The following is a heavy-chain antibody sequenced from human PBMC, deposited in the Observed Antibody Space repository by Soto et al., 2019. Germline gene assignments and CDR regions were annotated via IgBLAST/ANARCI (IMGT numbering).Heavy chain of an antibody. CDR3: ARRGPGTYFDY. J-gene: IGHJ4*02. D-gene: IGHD6-13*01. CDR2: ISGSGDST. V-gene: IGHV3-23*01. CDR1: GFTFSSYA. Sequence: PGGSLRLSCAASGFTFSSYAMNRVRQAPGKGLEWVSVISGSGDSTYYADSVKGRFTISRDNSKNTLYLQMNSLRAEDTAVYYCARRGPGTYFDYWGQGTLVTVSS.